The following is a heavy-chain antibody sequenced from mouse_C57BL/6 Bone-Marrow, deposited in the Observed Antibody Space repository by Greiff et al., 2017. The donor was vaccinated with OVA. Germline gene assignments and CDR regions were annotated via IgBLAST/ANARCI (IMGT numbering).Heavy chain of an antibody. CDR3: ASAVFAY. Sequence: QVQLQQPGAELVKPGASVKLSCKASGYTFTSYWMQWVKQRPGQGLEWIGEIDPSDSDTNYNQKFKGKATLTVDTSSSTAYMQLNSLTSEDSAVYYCASAVFAYWGQGTVVTVSA. V-gene: IGHV1-50*01. CDR1: GYTFTSYW. J-gene: IGHJ3*01. CDR2: IDPSDSDT.